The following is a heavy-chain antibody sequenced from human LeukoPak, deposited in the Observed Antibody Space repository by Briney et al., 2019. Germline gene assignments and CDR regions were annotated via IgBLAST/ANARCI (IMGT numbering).Heavy chain of an antibody. D-gene: IGHD2-2*01. J-gene: IGHJ6*02. CDR2: INHSGST. V-gene: IGHV4-34*01. CDR3: ARGGYCSSTSCPNKPYGTDV. Sequence: SETLSLTCAVYGGSFSGYYWSWIRQPPGKGLEWIGEINHSGSTNYNPSLKSRVTISVDTSKNQFSLKLSSVTAADTAVYYCARGGYCSSTSCPNKPYGTDVWGQGTTVTVSS. CDR1: GGSFSGYY.